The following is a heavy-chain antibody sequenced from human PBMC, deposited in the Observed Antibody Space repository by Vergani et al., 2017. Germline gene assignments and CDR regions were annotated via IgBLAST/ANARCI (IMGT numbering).Heavy chain of an antibody. CDR2: FDPEDGET. V-gene: IGHV1-69*06. Sequence: QVQLVQSGAEVKKPGSSVKVSCKASGGTFSSYAISWVRQAPGQGLEWMGGFDPEDGETIYAQKFQGRVTMTEDTSTDTAYMELSSLRAEDTAVYYCAGDRGWLVDDWYFDLWGRGTLVTVSS. D-gene: IGHD6-19*01. J-gene: IGHJ2*01. CDR1: GGTFSSYA. CDR3: AGDRGWLVDDWYFDL.